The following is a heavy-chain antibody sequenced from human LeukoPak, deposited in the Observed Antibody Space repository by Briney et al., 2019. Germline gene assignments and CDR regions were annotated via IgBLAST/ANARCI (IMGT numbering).Heavy chain of an antibody. J-gene: IGHJ5*02. V-gene: IGHV4-39*01. CDR3: ARGRRYFDSTWFDP. Sequence: SETLSLTCTVSGGSISSSSYFWGWIRQPPGKGLEWIGNIYYSGSTYHNPSLRSRVTISVDTSKNQFSLKLSSVTAADTALCYCARGRRYFDSTWFDPWGQGTLVTVSS. CDR2: IYYSGST. CDR1: GGSISSSSYF. D-gene: IGHD3-9*01.